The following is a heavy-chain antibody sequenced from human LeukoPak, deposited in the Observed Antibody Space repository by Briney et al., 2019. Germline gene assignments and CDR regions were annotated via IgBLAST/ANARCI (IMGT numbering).Heavy chain of an antibody. CDR2: ISAYNGNT. J-gene: IGHJ4*02. Sequence: GASVNVSCKASGNTFTDYYVHWVRQAPGQGLEWMGWISAYNGNTNYAQKLQGRVTMTTDTSTSTAYMELRSLRSDDTAVYYCASQRKYWGQGTLVTVSS. CDR1: GNTFTDYY. CDR3: ASQRKY. D-gene: IGHD1-1*01. V-gene: IGHV1-18*04.